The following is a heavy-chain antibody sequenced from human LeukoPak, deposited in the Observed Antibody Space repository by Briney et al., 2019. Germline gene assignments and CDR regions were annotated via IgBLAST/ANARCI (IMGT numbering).Heavy chain of an antibody. Sequence: SETLSLTCTVSGGPISKYYWSWIRQPPGKGLEWIGYMYYSGSTNYNPSLKSRVTISVDTSKNQFSLKLSSVTAADTAVYYCARDQWLDTNPFDYWGQGTLVTVSS. D-gene: IGHD6-19*01. J-gene: IGHJ4*02. CDR3: ARDQWLDTNPFDY. CDR2: MYYSGST. V-gene: IGHV4-59*12. CDR1: GGPISKYY.